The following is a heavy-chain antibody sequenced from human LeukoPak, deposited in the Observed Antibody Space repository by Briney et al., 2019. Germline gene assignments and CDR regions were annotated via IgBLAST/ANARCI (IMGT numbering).Heavy chain of an antibody. V-gene: IGHV3-21*01. CDR3: ARDQLQETYSSTY. Sequence: PGGSLRLSCAASGFIFSNYIMNWVRQAPGKGLEWVSSISSSGRYIYYADSVKGRFTISRDNAKNSLYLQMSSPRADDTAVYYCARDQLQETYSSTYWGQGTLVTVSS. CDR1: GFIFSNYI. D-gene: IGHD6-19*01. J-gene: IGHJ4*02. CDR2: ISSSGRYI.